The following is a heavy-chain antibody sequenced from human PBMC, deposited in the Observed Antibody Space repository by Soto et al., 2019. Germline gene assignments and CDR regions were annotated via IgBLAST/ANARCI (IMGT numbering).Heavy chain of an antibody. V-gene: IGHV4-59*01. D-gene: IGHD4-17*01. CDR2: IYYSGST. Sequence: SETLSLTCTVSGGSISSYYWSWIRQPPGKGLEWIGYIYYSGSTNYNPSLKSRVTISVDTSKNQFSLKLSSVTAADTAVYYCARDRSRMTTVRAFGAFDIWGQGTMVTV. CDR3: ARDRSRMTTVRAFGAFDI. J-gene: IGHJ3*02. CDR1: GGSISSYY.